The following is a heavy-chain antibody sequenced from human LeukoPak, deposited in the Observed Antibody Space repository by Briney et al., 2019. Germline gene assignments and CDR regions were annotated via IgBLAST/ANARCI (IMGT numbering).Heavy chain of an antibody. CDR3: ATLYSNYVNFDY. CDR2: INPNSGGT. J-gene: IGHJ4*02. V-gene: IGHV1-2*02. Sequence: ASVKVSCKASGYTFTSYYMHWVRQAPGQGLEWMGWINPNSGGTNYAQKFQGRVTMTRDTSISTAYMELSRLRSDDTAVYYCATLYSNYVNFDYWGQGTLVTVSS. CDR1: GYTFTSYY. D-gene: IGHD4-11*01.